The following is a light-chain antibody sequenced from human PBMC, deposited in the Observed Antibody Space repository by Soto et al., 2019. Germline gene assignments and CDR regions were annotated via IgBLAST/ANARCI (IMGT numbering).Light chain of an antibody. V-gene: IGKV3-11*01. CDR3: QQRQYWPPIT. CDR2: DVS. J-gene: IGKJ5*01. CDR1: QSLSTY. Sequence: EVVLTQSPVTLSLSPGPRATLSCRASQSLSTYLAWYQQKPGQAPRLLIYDVSNRATGIPARFSGSGSGTDFTLTISSLEPEDFAVYYCQQRQYWPPITVGQGTRLEIK.